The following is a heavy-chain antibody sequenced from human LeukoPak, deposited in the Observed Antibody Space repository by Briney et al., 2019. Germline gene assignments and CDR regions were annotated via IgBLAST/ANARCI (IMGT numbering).Heavy chain of an antibody. Sequence: GGSLRLSCAASGFTFSSYSMNWVRQAPGKGLEWVAVISYDGSNKYYADSVKGRFTISRDNSKNTLYLQMNSLRAEDTAVYYCARGRLDTRLAYYFDYWGQGTLVTVSS. V-gene: IGHV3-30*03. D-gene: IGHD5-18*01. J-gene: IGHJ4*02. CDR2: ISYDGSNK. CDR1: GFTFSSYS. CDR3: ARGRLDTRLAYYFDY.